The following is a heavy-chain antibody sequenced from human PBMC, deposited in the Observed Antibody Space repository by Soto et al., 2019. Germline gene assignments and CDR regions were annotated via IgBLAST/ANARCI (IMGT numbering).Heavy chain of an antibody. J-gene: IGHJ5*02. D-gene: IGHD6-19*01. V-gene: IGHV4-39*01. CDR2: IYYSGST. CDR3: ARHYSSGSRNWFDP. CDR1: GGSINSSSYF. Sequence: SETLSLTCSVSGGSINSSSYFWGWVRQPPGKGLEWIGSIYYSGSTYYNPSLRSRVTISVDTSKNQFSLKLSSVTAADTAVFYCARHYSSGSRNWFDPWGQGTPVTVSS.